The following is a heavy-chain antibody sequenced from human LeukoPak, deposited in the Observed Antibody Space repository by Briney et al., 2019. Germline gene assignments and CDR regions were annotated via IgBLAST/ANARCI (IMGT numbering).Heavy chain of an antibody. J-gene: IGHJ4*02. Sequence: ASVKVSYKASRYTFTAYYMHWVRQAPGQGLEWMGWINPNSGGTNYAQKFQGRVTMTRDTSINTAYMELSRLRSDDTAVYYCASGPSRVSSPYWGQGTLVTVSS. CDR3: ASGPSRVSSPY. CDR2: INPNSGGT. D-gene: IGHD5/OR15-5a*01. V-gene: IGHV1-2*02. CDR1: RYTFTAYY.